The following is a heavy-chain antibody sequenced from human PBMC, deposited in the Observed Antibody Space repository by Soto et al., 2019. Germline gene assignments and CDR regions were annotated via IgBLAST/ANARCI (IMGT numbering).Heavy chain of an antibody. CDR1: GGSISSGGYY. Sequence: QVQLQGSGPGLVKPSQTLSLTCTVSGGSISSGGYYWSWIRQHPGKGLEWIGYIYYSGSTYYNPSLKSRVTISVDTSKNQFSLKMSSVTAADTAVYYCARINSGYDNPLVSSFYFDYWGQGTLVTVSS. J-gene: IGHJ4*02. D-gene: IGHD5-12*01. CDR2: IYYSGST. CDR3: ARINSGYDNPLVSSFYFDY. V-gene: IGHV4-31*03.